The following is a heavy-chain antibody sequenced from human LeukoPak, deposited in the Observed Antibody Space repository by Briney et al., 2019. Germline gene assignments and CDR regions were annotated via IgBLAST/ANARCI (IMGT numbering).Heavy chain of an antibody. J-gene: IGHJ4*02. CDR2: ISSSSSYI. Sequence: GGSLRLSCAASGFTFNNYEMHWVRQTAEKGLEWVSSISSSSSYIYYADSVKGRFTISRDNAKNSLYLQMNSLRAEDTAVYYCARDSRTYYYDSSGYFDYWGQGTLVTVSS. CDR3: ARDSRTYYYDSSGYFDY. V-gene: IGHV3-21*01. CDR1: GFTFNNYE. D-gene: IGHD3-22*01.